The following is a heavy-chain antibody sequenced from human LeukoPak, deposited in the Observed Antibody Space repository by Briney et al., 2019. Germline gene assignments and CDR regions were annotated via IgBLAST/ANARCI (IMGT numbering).Heavy chain of an antibody. CDR3: AKSDYGDSPSDAFDI. Sequence: QAGGSLRLSCAASGFTFSSYAMSWVRQAPGKGLEWVSAISGSGGSTYYADSVKGRFAISRDNSKNTLYLQMNSLSAEDTAVYYCAKSDYGDSPSDAFDIWGQGTMVTVSS. V-gene: IGHV3-23*01. CDR2: ISGSGGST. D-gene: IGHD4-17*01. J-gene: IGHJ3*02. CDR1: GFTFSSYA.